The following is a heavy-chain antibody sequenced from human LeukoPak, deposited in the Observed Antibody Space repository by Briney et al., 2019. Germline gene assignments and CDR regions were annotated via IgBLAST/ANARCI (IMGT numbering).Heavy chain of an antibody. CDR1: GGTFSSYA. J-gene: IGHJ3*02. Sequence: SVKVSCKASGGTFSSYAISWVRQAPGQGLEWMGRIIPIFGIANYAQKFQGRVTITADKSTSTAYMELSSLRSEDTAVYYCANLGVNSPRFDVFDIGAKGTRVPVSS. V-gene: IGHV1-69*04. CDR3: ANLGVNSPRFDVFDI. D-gene: IGHD3-10*01. CDR2: IIPIFGIA.